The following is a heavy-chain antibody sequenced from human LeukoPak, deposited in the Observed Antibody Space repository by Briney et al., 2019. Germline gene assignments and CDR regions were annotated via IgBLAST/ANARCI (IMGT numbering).Heavy chain of an antibody. D-gene: IGHD3-22*01. CDR2: IYSSGFN. CDR3: ARDATYYFDSIGYGGVDF. J-gene: IGHJ4*02. V-gene: IGHV4-34*01. CDR1: GGSFSGYY. Sequence: SETLSLTCAVYGGSFSGYYWGWIRQPPGKGLEWIVNIYSSGFNFYNPSLKSRVTILVDTSKNQLSLRLSSVTAAYTAVYYCARDATYYFDSIGYGGVDFWGQGTLVTVSS.